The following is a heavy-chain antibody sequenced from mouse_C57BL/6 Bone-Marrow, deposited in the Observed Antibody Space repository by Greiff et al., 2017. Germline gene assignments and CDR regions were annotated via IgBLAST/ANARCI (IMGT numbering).Heavy chain of an antibody. Sequence: VQLQQSGPELVKPGASVKISCKASGYAFSSSWMNWVKQRPGKGLEWIGRIYPGDGDTNYNGKFKGKATLTADKSSSTAYMQLSSLTPEDSAVYFWARSTTVVRNWYFDGWGTGTTVTVSS. CDR3: ARSTTVVRNWYFDG. CDR1: GYAFSSSW. CDR2: IYPGDGDT. D-gene: IGHD1-1*01. J-gene: IGHJ1*03. V-gene: IGHV1-82*01.